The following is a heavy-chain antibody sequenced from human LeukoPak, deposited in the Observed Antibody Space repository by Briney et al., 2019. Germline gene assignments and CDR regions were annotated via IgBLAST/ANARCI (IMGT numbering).Heavy chain of an antibody. CDR1: GFTFGSYS. CDR3: ARDRNYGDYDV. D-gene: IGHD4-17*01. J-gene: IGHJ3*01. V-gene: IGHV3-48*01. Sequence: PGGSLRLSCAASGFTFGSYSMNWVRQAPGKGLEWVSYISSGSSTIYYADSVKGRFTISRDNSKNTLYLQMNSLRAEDTAVYYCARDRNYGDYDVWGQGTMVTVSS. CDR2: ISSGSSTI.